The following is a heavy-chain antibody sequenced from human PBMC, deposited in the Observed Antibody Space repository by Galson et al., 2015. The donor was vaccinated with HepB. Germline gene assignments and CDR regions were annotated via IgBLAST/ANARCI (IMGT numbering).Heavy chain of an antibody. CDR1: GFTFSSYS. V-gene: IGHV3-48*01. CDR3: AAPHAGYYDSSGYSYYYYGMDV. Sequence: LRLSCAASGFTFSSYSMNWVRQAPGKGLEWVSYISSSSSTIYYADSVKGRFTFSRDNAKNSLYLQMNSLRAEDTAVYYCAAPHAGYYDSSGYSYYYYGMDVWGQGTTVTVSS. D-gene: IGHD3-22*01. J-gene: IGHJ6*02. CDR2: ISSSSSTI.